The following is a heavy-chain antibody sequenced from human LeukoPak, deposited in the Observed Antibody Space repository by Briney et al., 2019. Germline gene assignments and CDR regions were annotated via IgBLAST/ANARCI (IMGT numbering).Heavy chain of an antibody. V-gene: IGHV1-69*05. CDR3: ASPSSTYSSGYLY. CDR1: GGTFSTYA. J-gene: IGHJ4*02. Sequence: ASVKVSCKASGGTFSTYAISWVRQAPGQGLECMGGIIPIFGTANYAQKFQGRVTITTDESTSTAYMELSSLRSEDTAVYYCASPSSTYSSGYLYWGQGTLVTVSS. D-gene: IGHD3-22*01. CDR2: IIPIFGTA.